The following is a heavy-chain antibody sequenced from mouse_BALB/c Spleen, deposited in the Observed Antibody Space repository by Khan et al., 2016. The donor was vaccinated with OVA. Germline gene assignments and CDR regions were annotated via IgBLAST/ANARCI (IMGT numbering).Heavy chain of an antibody. J-gene: IGHJ3*01. Sequence: QVQLQQSGAELVRPGVSVKISCKGSGYTFTDFAMHWVKQSHAKSLEWIGVISTYYGDATYNQKFKGKATMTVDKSSSTAYVELARLTSEDSAISYCARGSGNSRFAYWGQGTLVTVSA. CDR3: ARGSGNSRFAY. D-gene: IGHD1-3*01. CDR1: GYTFTDFA. V-gene: IGHV1S137*01. CDR2: ISTYYGDA.